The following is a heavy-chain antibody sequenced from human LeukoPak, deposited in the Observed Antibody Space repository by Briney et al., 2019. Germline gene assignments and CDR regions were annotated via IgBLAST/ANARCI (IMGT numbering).Heavy chain of an antibody. CDR1: GFIFGGYA. CDR3: GRVISGAIDY. V-gene: IGHV3-7*01. J-gene: IGHJ4*02. CDR2: IKHDGSER. Sequence: GGSLRLSCAASGFIFGGYAMSWVRQAPGKGLEWVANIKHDGSERFYVDSVRGRFTISKDNNKNSMYLQMDSLSAEDTAVYYCGRVISGAIDYWGQGTLVTVSS. D-gene: IGHD2-15*01.